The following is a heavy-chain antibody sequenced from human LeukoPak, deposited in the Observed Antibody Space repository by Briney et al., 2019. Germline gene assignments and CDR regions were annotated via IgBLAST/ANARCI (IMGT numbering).Heavy chain of an antibody. CDR3: ARDQSGNWNARVYFDY. J-gene: IGHJ4*02. V-gene: IGHV4-34*01. CDR2: INHSGST. D-gene: IGHD1-1*01. Sequence: KPSETLSLTCAVYGGSFSGYYWSWIRQPPGKGLEWIGEINHSGSTNYNPSLKSRVAISVDTSKNQFSLKLSSVTAADTAVYYCARDQSGNWNARVYFDYWGQGTLVTVSS. CDR1: GGSFSGYY.